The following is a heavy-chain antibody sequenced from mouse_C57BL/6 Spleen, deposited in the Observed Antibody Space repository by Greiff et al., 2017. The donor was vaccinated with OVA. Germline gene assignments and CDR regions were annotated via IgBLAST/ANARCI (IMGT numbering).Heavy chain of an antibody. D-gene: IGHD1-1*01. CDR1: GFTFSSYA. CDR2: ISDGGSYT. V-gene: IGHV5-4*01. Sequence: EVQGVESGGGLVKPGGSLKLSCAASGFTFSSYAMSWVRQTPEQRLEWVATISDGGSYTYYPDNVKGRFTISRDNAKNNLYLQMSHLKSEDTAMYYCARSYGSSYVGAMDYWGQGTSVTVSS. J-gene: IGHJ4*01. CDR3: ARSYGSSYVGAMDY.